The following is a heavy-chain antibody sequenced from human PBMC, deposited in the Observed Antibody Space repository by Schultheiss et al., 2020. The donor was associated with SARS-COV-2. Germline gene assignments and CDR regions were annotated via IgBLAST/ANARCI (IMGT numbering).Heavy chain of an antibody. CDR1: GGSISSTNYY. CDR3: ARLGVATAFDY. D-gene: IGHD5-12*01. CDR2: IYYSGST. Sequence: SETLSLTCAVSGGSISSTNYYWDWIRQPPGKGLEWIGYIYYSGSTNYNPSLKSRVTISVDTSKNQFSLKLSSVTAADTAVYYCARLGVATAFDYWGQGTLVTVSS. V-gene: IGHV4-61*05. J-gene: IGHJ4*02.